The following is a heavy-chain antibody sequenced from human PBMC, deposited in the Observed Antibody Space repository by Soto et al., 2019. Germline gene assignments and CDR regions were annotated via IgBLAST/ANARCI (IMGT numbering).Heavy chain of an antibody. CDR2: IFPSDSDT. CDR3: ARHSRIVSPLCVFDV. Sequence: PGESLKISCKGSGYNFANIWVGWVRQVPGKGLEWMGIIFPSDSDTRYSPSFQGQVTISTDKSTNTAYLQWNSLQASDTAIYYCARHSRIVSPLCVFDVWGQGTTVTVSS. D-gene: IGHD2-15*01. J-gene: IGHJ6*02. V-gene: IGHV5-51*01. CDR1: GYNFANIW.